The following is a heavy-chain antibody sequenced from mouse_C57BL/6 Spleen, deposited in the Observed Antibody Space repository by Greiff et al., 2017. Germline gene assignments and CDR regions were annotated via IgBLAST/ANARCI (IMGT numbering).Heavy chain of an antibody. Sequence: QVQLQQPGAELVKPGASVKMSCKASGYTFTSYWITWVKQRPGQGLEWIGDIYPGSGSTNYNEKFKSKATLTVDTSSSTAYMQLSSLTSEDSAVYYCARGGLAYDGYYNFDYWGQGTTLTVSS. D-gene: IGHD2-3*01. CDR1: GYTFTSYW. V-gene: IGHV1-55*01. J-gene: IGHJ2*01. CDR2: IYPGSGST. CDR3: ARGGLAYDGYYNFDY.